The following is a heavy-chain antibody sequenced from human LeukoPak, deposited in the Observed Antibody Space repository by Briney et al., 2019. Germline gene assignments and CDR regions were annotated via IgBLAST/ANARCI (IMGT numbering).Heavy chain of an antibody. CDR3: AKAITVTTRALSY. V-gene: IGHV3-30*18. D-gene: IGHD4-11*01. Sequence: PGRSLRLSCAASGFTFSSYGMHWVRQAPGKGLEWVAVISYDGSNKYYADSVKGRFTISRDNSKNTLYLQMNSLRAEDTAVYYCAKAITVTTRALSYWGQGTLVTVSS. CDR1: GFTFSSYG. CDR2: ISYDGSNK. J-gene: IGHJ4*02.